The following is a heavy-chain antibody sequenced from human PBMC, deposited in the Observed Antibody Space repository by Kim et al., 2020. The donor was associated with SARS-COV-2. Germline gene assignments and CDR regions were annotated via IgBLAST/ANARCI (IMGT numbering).Heavy chain of an antibody. D-gene: IGHD3-10*01. CDR1: GFTFRSYG. Sequence: GGSLRLSCAASGFTFRSYGMHWVRQAPGKGLEWVAVISYDGSNKYYADSVKGRFTISRDNSKNTLYLQMNSLRAEDTAAYYCAKDLWFGESSVYYYYYGMDVWGQGTTVTVSS. CDR2: ISYDGSNK. J-gene: IGHJ6*02. V-gene: IGHV3-30*18. CDR3: AKDLWFGESSVYYYYYGMDV.